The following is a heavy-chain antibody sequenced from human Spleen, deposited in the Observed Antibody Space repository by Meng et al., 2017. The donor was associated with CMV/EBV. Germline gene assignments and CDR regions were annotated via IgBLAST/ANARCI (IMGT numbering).Heavy chain of an antibody. CDR2: INSDGSST. CDR3: ARAGDYYDSSGVVDY. V-gene: IGHV3-74*01. CDR1: GVTFSSYW. D-gene: IGHD3-22*01. J-gene: IGHJ4*02. Sequence: SGVTFSSYWMHWVRQAPGKGLVWVSRINSDGSSTSYADSVKGRFTISRDNAKNTLYLQMNSLRAEDTAVYYCARAGDYYDSSGVVDYWGQGTLVTVSS.